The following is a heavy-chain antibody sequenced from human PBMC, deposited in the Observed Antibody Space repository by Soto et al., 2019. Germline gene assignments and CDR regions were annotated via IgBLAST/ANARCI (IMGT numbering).Heavy chain of an antibody. CDR3: ARDRGIQLWLAGWDYYYYYGMDV. J-gene: IGHJ6*02. Sequence: GASVKVSCKASGGTFSSYAISWVRQAPGQGLEWMGGIIPILGTANYAQKFQGRVTITADKSTSTAYMELSSLRSEDTAVYYCARDRGIQLWLAGWDYYYYYGMDVWGQGTTVTVSS. CDR2: IIPILGTA. D-gene: IGHD5-18*01. CDR1: GGTFSSYA. V-gene: IGHV1-69*10.